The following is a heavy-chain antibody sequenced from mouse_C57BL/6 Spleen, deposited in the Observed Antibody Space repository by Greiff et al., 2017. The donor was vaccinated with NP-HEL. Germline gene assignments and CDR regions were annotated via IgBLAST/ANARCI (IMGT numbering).Heavy chain of an antibody. CDR1: GFTFTDYY. CDR2: IRNKANGYTT. CDR3: ARYDYDGAWFAY. D-gene: IGHD2-4*01. J-gene: IGHJ3*01. V-gene: IGHV7-3*01. Sequence: EVKLHESGGGLVQPGGSLSLSCAASGFTFTDYYMSWVRQPPGKALEWLGFIRNKANGYTTEYSASVKGLFTISRDNSQSILYLQMNALRAEDSATYYCARYDYDGAWFAYWGQGTLVTVSA.